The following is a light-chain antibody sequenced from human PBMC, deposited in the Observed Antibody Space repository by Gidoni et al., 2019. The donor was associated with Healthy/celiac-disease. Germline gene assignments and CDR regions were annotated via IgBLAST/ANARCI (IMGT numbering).Light chain of an antibody. V-gene: IGKV3-20*01. CDR1: QSVSSSY. CDR2: GAS. CDR3: QQYGSSTGP. J-gene: IGKJ1*01. Sequence: EIVLTQSPGTRSLSPGERAPLSCSASQSVSSSYLAWYQQKPGQAPRLLIYGASSRATGIPDRFSGSVSWTDFTLTISRLEPEDFAVYYCQQYGSSTGPFGQGTKVEIK.